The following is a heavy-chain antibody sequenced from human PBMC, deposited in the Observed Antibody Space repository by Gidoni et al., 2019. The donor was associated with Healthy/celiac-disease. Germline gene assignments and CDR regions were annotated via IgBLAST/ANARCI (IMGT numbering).Heavy chain of an antibody. CDR2: IRGSGGST. D-gene: IGHD6-19*01. CDR3: EKLQGWEQWLVSD. Sequence: EVQLLESAGGLVQPGGSLRLSCAASGFTFSSYAMLWVRQAPGKGLEWVSAIRGSGGSTYYADSGKVRFTISRDKSKNTLYMQRNSLRDEDTAVYYCEKLQGWEQWLVSDWGQGTLVTVSS. V-gene: IGHV3-23*01. CDR1: GFTFSSYA. J-gene: IGHJ4*02.